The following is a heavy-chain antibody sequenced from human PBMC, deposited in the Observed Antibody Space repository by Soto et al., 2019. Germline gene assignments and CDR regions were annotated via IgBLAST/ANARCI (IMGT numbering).Heavy chain of an antibody. CDR3: ALSGYWVLDFEY. D-gene: IGHD2-2*03. J-gene: IGHJ4*02. CDR1: GGSISSSSYY. Sequence: SETRSLTCTVSGGSISSSSYYWGWILHPPGKGLEWIGSIYYRVSTYYNPSLKSRVTIAVDTSKNQFSLKLSSVTAADTAVYYCALSGYWVLDFEYWGKGNWVRVS. V-gene: IGHV4-39*01. CDR2: IYYRVST.